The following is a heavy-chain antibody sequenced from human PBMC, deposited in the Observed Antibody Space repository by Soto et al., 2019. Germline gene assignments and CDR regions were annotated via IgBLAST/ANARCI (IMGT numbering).Heavy chain of an antibody. V-gene: IGHV4-38-2*01. CDR3: ARAGDTMIRGVIIMNYYGMDV. J-gene: IGHJ6*02. CDR2: VHHSGIT. D-gene: IGHD3-10*01. Sequence: AETLSLTCVVSGYSISSGYLLGLIRDPGGEVLEWIGNVHHSGITYYNPSLKSRVSISRDTSKNHYSLNLSSVTAADTAVYYCARAGDTMIRGVIIMNYYGMDVWGHGTTVTVSS. CDR1: GYSISSGYL.